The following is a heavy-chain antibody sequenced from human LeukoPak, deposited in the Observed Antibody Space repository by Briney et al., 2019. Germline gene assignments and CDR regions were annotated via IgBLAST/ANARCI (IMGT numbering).Heavy chain of an antibody. D-gene: IGHD1-26*01. CDR2: MNPNSGNT. CDR1: GYTFTSYD. V-gene: IGHV1-8*01. Sequence: ASVKVSCKASGYTFTSYDINWVRQATGQGLEWMGWMNPNSGNTGYAQKFQGRVTMTRNTSISTAYMELSSLRSEDTAVYYCAREINVVGSKYYYYRDVWGKGTTVTISS. CDR3: AREINVVGSKYYYYRDV. J-gene: IGHJ6*03.